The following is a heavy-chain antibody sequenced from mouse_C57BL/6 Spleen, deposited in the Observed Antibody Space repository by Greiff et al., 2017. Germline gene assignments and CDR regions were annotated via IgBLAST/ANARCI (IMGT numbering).Heavy chain of an antibody. J-gene: IGHJ3*01. CDR2: IWGDGST. V-gene: IGHV2-3*01. D-gene: IGHD2-3*01. CDR1: GFSLTSYG. CDR3: AKEGAAIYDGYYGFAY. Sequence: VQLQQSGPGLVAPSQSLSITCTVSGFSLTSYGVSWVRQPPGKGLEWLGVIWGDGSTNYPSALISRLSISKDNSKSQVFLKLNSLQTDDTATYYCAKEGAAIYDGYYGFAYWGQGTLVTVSA.